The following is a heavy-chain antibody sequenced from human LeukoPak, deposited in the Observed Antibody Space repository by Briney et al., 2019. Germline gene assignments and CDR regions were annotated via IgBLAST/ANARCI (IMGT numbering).Heavy chain of an antibody. D-gene: IGHD6-13*01. CDR1: GGSISSYY. CDR3: ARDRPPYSSSWVYYGMDV. V-gene: IGHV4-4*07. CDR2: SYTSGST. J-gene: IGHJ6*02. Sequence: SETLSLTCTVSGGSISSYYWSSIRQPAGKGLEWIGRSYTSGSTNYNPSLKSRVTMSVDTSKNQFSLKLSSVTAADTAVYYCARDRPPYSSSWVYYGMDVWGQGTTVTVSS.